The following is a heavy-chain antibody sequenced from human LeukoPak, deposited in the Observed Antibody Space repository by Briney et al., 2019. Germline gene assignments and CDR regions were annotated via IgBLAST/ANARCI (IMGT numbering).Heavy chain of an antibody. D-gene: IGHD2-2*01. CDR1: GGSFSGYY. CDR2: INHSGST. J-gene: IGHJ6*02. CDR3: ARRRRPDIVVVPAAIDGYYYYYYGMDV. V-gene: IGHV4-34*01. Sequence: PSETLSLTCAVYGGSFSGYYWSWIRQPPGKGLEWIGEINHSGSTNYNPSLKSRVTISVDTSKNQFSLKLSSVTAADTAVYYRARRRRPDIVVVPAAIDGYYYYYYGMDVWGQGTTVTVSS.